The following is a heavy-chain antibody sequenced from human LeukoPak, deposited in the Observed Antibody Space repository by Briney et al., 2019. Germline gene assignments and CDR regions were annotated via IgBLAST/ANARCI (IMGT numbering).Heavy chain of an antibody. Sequence: ASVKVSCKASGGTFSSYAISWVRQAPGQGLEWMGWMNPNSGNTGYAQKFQGRVTMTRNTSISTAYMELSSLRSEDTAVYYCARGGVFVTTVTGGAFDIWGQGTMVTVSS. CDR3: ARGGVFVTTVTGGAFDI. CDR1: GGTFSSYA. V-gene: IGHV1-8*02. D-gene: IGHD4-17*01. J-gene: IGHJ3*02. CDR2: MNPNSGNT.